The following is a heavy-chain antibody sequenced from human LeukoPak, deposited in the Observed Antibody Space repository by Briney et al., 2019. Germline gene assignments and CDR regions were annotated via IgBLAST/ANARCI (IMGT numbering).Heavy chain of an antibody. CDR1: GYTFTTYY. V-gene: IGHV1-46*01. D-gene: IGHD2-8*01. CDR2: INPRGGST. Sequence: ASVKVSCKASGYTFTTYYMHWLRQAPGQGPEWMGIINPRGGSTDYAQKFEGRVTMTSDTSTSTVYMELNDLTSDDTAVYYCAGSLGYCTSNVCYLKYWGQGTLVTVSS. J-gene: IGHJ4*02. CDR3: AGSLGYCTSNVCYLKY.